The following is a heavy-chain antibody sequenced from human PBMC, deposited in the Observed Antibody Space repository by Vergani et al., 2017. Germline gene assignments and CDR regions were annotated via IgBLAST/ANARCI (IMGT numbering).Heavy chain of an antibody. D-gene: IGHD2-15*01. CDR1: GGSISSHY. Sequence: QVQLQESGPGLVKPSETLSLTCTVSGGSISSHYWSWIRQPPGKGLEWIGYIYYSGSTNYNPSLKSRVTISVDTSKNQVSLKLSSVTAADTAVYYCARGPQLGYCSGGSCYPLRFDPWGQGTLVTVSS. CDR2: IYYSGST. J-gene: IGHJ5*02. CDR3: ARGPQLGYCSGGSCYPLRFDP. V-gene: IGHV4-59*11.